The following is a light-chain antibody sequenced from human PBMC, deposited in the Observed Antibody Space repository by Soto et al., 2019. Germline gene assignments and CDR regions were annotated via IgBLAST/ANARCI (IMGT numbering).Light chain of an antibody. CDR3: QVWDSTNYV. V-gene: IGLV3-9*01. CDR1: NIGSKN. CDR2: RDS. J-gene: IGLJ1*01. Sequence: LTQPLSVSVALGQTAMITCKGNNIGSKNVHWYQQKPGQAPVLVIYRDSNRPSGIPERFSGSNSGNTATLTISRAQAGDEADYYCQVWDSTNYVFGTGTNVTVL.